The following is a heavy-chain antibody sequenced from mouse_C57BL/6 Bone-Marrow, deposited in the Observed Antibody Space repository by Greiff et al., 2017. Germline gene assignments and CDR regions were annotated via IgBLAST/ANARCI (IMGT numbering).Heavy chain of an antibody. J-gene: IGHJ4*01. CDR2: ISDGGSYT. D-gene: IGHD1-1*02. Sequence: DVMLVESGGGLVKPGGSLKLSCAASGFTFSSYAMSWVRQTPEKRLEWVATISDGGSYTYYPDNVKGRFTISRDNAKINLYLQMSHLKSEDTAMYDCARDLNYGYAMDYWGQGTSVTVSS. V-gene: IGHV5-4*01. CDR3: ARDLNYGYAMDY. CDR1: GFTFSSYA.